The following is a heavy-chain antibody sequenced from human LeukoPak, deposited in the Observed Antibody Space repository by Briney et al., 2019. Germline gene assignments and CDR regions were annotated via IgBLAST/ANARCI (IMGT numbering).Heavy chain of an antibody. CDR3: ARRVTAFDY. Sequence: QSGGSLRLSCAASGFTFSDYYMSWIRQAPGKGREWVANIKQDGSEKYYVDSVKGRFTISRDNAKNSLYLQMNNLRAEDTAVYYCARRVTAFDYWGQGTLVTVSS. V-gene: IGHV3-7*01. CDR1: GFTFSDYY. CDR2: IKQDGSEK. D-gene: IGHD2-21*02. J-gene: IGHJ4*02.